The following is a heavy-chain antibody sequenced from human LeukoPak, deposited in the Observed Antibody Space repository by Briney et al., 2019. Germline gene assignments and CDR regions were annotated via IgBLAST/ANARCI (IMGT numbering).Heavy chain of an antibody. CDR1: GGTFSSYA. CDR2: IIPIFGIA. V-gene: IGHV1-69*04. CDR3: ASPREDTAMGQFDY. D-gene: IGHD5-18*01. J-gene: IGHJ4*02. Sequence: SVKVSCKASGGTFSSYAISWVRQAPGQGLEWMGRIIPIFGIANYAQKFQGRVTITADKSTSTAYMELRSLRSEDTAVYYCASPREDTAMGQFDYWGQGTLVTVSS.